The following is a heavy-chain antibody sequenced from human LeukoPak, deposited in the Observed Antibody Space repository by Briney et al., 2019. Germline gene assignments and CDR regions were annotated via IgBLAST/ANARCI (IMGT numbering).Heavy chain of an antibody. Sequence: SQTLSLTCGISGDSVSSNSAAWNWIRQSPSRGLEWLGRTYYRSKWYKDYAVSVKSRITINPDTSKNHFSLQLNSVTPEDTAVYYCARDPTYYYGSGSYYKRYYYGMDVWGQGTTVTVSS. CDR3: ARDPTYYYGSGSYYKRYYYGMDV. CDR2: TYYRSKWYK. J-gene: IGHJ6*02. CDR1: GDSVSSNSAA. V-gene: IGHV6-1*01. D-gene: IGHD3-10*01.